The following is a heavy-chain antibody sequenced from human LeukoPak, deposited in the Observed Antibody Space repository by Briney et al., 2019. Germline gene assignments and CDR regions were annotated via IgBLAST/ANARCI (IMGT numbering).Heavy chain of an antibody. V-gene: IGHV1-46*01. D-gene: IGHD6-13*01. CDR2: INPSGGSP. CDR1: GYTFINYY. CDR3: ARDVAAAGSAFDF. J-gene: IGHJ3*01. Sequence: ASVKVSCKSSGYTFINYYIHWVRQAPGQGLEGMGIINPSGGSPTYAQKFQGRVTMTSDMSTSTVYMELSSLGSEDTAVYYCARDVAAAGSAFDFWGQGTMVTVSS.